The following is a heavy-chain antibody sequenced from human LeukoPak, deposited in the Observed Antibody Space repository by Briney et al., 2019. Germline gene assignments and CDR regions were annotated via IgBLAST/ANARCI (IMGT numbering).Heavy chain of an antibody. Sequence: SETLSLTCTVSDDSISTYYGSWIRQPPGKGLEWIGYIYYSGSTNYNPSLKSRVTISVDTSRKQLSLKLGSVTAADTAVYYCARAKKAVAGFFDYWGQGTLVTVSS. CDR1: DDSISTYY. CDR3: ARAKKAVAGFFDY. J-gene: IGHJ4*02. D-gene: IGHD6-19*01. V-gene: IGHV4-59*01. CDR2: IYYSGST.